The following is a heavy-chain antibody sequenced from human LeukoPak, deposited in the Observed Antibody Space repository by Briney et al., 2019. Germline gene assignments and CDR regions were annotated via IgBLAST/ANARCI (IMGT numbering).Heavy chain of an antibody. D-gene: IGHD3-10*01. CDR2: VNPQGSGT. J-gene: IGHJ4*02. CDR3: ARDLSPVVRASPMGY. V-gene: IGHV3-74*01. Sequence: PGESLRLSCAASGFTFSSYWMHWVRQAPGKGLVWVSRVNPQGSGTSYTDSVKGRFTISSDTSKNTLYLQMNSLRAEDTAVYCCARDLSPVVRASPMGYWGQGTLVTVSS. CDR1: GFTFSSYW.